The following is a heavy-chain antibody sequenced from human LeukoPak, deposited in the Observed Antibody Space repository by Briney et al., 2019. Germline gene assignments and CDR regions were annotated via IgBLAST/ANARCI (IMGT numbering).Heavy chain of an antibody. V-gene: IGHV3-13*01. CDR2: IGTAGDT. CDR3: ASSPAYSNNWDAIDN. CDR1: GFSFTNYD. Sequence: GGSLRLSCAASGFSFTNYDMHWVRQAAGKSLEWVSGIGTAGDTYYPGSVKGRFTISRENAKNSLYLQMNSLSAGDTAVYYCASSPAYSNNWDAIDNWGQGTLVTVSS. J-gene: IGHJ4*02. D-gene: IGHD6-13*01.